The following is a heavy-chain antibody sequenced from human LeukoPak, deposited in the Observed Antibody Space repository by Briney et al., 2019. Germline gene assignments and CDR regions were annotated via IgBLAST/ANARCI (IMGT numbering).Heavy chain of an antibody. D-gene: IGHD3-10*01. CDR1: GGSISNYY. V-gene: IGHV4-59*01. J-gene: IGHJ5*02. Sequence: SETLSLTCTVSGGSISNYYCTWIRQHPGKGLEWIGHHSGSTSYNPSLKSRVTISVDTSKNQSSLKLRSVTAADTAVYYCARGKYYHASGASWGQGTLVTVSP. CDR3: ARGKYYHASGAS. CDR2: HSGST.